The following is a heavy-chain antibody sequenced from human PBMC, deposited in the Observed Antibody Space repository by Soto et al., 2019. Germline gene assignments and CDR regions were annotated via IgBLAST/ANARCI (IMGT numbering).Heavy chain of an antibody. CDR3: VRSGAGAQVLFFDS. J-gene: IGHJ4*02. V-gene: IGHV3-49*03. CDR2: IRSKAYGGTT. CDR1: GFTFGDYA. Sequence: EVQLVESGGGLAQPGRSLTLSCTASGFTFGDYAVSWFRQAPGRGLEGVGLIRSKAYGGTTEYAASVKGRFTISRDDSKSIAYVQMNSLKTEDTAVYYCVRSGAGAQVLFFDSWGQGTLVTVSS. D-gene: IGHD2-2*01.